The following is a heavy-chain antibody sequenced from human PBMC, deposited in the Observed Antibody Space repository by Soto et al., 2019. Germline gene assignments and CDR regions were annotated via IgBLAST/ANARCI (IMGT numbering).Heavy chain of an antibody. CDR1: GGSINSGDYH. CDR3: ARIGLTTALL. CDR2: IYYSGST. V-gene: IGHV4-30-4*01. D-gene: IGHD4-17*01. Sequence: QVQLQESGPGLVKPSQTLSLTCTVSGGSINSGDYHWSWIRQPPGKGLEWIGYIYYSGSTYYNPPLRSRVTISIDTSKNHFFLNLSSVTAADTAVYYCARIGLTTALLWGQGTLVTVSS. J-gene: IGHJ4*02.